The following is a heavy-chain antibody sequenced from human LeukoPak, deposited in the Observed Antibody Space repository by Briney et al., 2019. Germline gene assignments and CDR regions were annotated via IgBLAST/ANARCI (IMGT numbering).Heavy chain of an antibody. D-gene: IGHD3-22*01. CDR1: GFTFSSYS. Sequence: GGSLRLSCAASGFTFSSYSMNWVRQAPGKGLEWVSYISSSSSTIYYADSVKGRLTISRDNAKNSLYLQMNSLRAEDTAVYYCARAIYYDSSGYYGSVYWGQGTQVTVSS. CDR3: ARAIYYDSSGYYGSVY. V-gene: IGHV3-48*04. J-gene: IGHJ4*02. CDR2: ISSSSSTI.